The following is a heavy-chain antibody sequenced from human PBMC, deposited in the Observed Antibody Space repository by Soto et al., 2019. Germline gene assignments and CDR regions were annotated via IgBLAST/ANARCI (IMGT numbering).Heavy chain of an antibody. CDR2: ISSSGDST. CDR3: ARGGVKGTTSRGQVYN. CDR1: GFTFSDYY. J-gene: IGHJ4*02. Sequence: QVQVVESGGGLVKPGGSLRLSCAASGFTFSDYYMSWIRQAPGKWLEWVSFISSSGDSTKYADSVKGRFTISRDNAKNSLYLQLNSLRAEDTAVYYCARGGVKGTTSRGQVYNWGQGTLVTVSS. V-gene: IGHV3-11*06. D-gene: IGHD1-7*01.